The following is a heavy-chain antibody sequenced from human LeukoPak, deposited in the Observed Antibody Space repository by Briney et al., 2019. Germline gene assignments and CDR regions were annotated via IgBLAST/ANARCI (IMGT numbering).Heavy chain of an antibody. V-gene: IGHV3-30*04. CDR1: GFTFSSYA. CDR3: ASEIIFGSFDY. Sequence: PGGSLRLSCAASGFTFSSYAMHWVRQAPGKGLEWVAVISYDGSNKYYAESVKGRFTISRDNSKNTLYLQMNSLRAEDTAVYYCASEIIFGSFDYWGQGTLVTVSS. CDR2: ISYDGSNK. J-gene: IGHJ4*02. D-gene: IGHD3-3*01.